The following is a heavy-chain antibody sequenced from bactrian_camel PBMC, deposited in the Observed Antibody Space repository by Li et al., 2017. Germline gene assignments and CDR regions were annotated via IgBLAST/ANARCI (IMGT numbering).Heavy chain of an antibody. Sequence: HVQLVESGGGSVQAGGSLRLSCKIPPGYGACSSDVSWYRQAPGKDSDIIHYNASVKGRFTISRDNATNTVYLQMNSLKPEDTAVYYCVSLVGRPLVHQGTQVTVS. J-gene: IGHJ4*01. CDR1: PGYGACSSD. CDR2: II. D-gene: IGHD2*01. V-gene: IGHV3S53*01.